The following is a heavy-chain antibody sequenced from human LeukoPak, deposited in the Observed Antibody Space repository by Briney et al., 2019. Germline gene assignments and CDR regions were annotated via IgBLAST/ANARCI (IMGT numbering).Heavy chain of an antibody. Sequence: GGSLRLSCAASGFTFSSYGMHWVRQAPGKGLEWVSSISSSSSYIYYADSVKGRFTISRDNAKNSLYLQMNSLRAEDTAVYYCASHMITFGGVIVYVSDYWGQGTLVTVSS. V-gene: IGHV3-21*01. J-gene: IGHJ4*02. D-gene: IGHD3-16*02. CDR3: ASHMITFGGVIVYVSDY. CDR1: GFTFSSYG. CDR2: ISSSSSYI.